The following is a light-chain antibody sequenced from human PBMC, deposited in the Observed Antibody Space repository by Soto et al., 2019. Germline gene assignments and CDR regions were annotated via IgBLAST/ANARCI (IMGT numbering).Light chain of an antibody. J-gene: IGLJ1*01. CDR2: DVS. Sequence: ALTQPASVSGSPGQSITISCTGTISDVGGYNYVSWYQQHPGKAPKLMIFDVSNRPSGVSNRFSGSKSGYTASLTISGLQAEDEADYYCSSYTSSSTYVFGTGTKLTVL. CDR1: ISDVGGYNY. CDR3: SSYTSSSTYV. V-gene: IGLV2-14*03.